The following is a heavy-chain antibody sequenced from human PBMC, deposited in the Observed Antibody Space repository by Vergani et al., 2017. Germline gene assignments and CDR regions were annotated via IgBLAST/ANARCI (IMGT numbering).Heavy chain of an antibody. V-gene: IGHV3-7*01. CDR2: IKQDGSEK. CDR3: ARDAPYYDCWSGYYPSFDY. D-gene: IGHD3-3*01. J-gene: IGHJ4*02. Sequence: EVQLVESGGGLVQPGGSLRLSCAASGFTFSSYWMSWVRQAPGKGLEWVANIKQDGSEKYYVDSVKGRFTISRDNAKNSLYLQMNSLRAEDTAVYYCARDAPYYDCWSGYYPSFDYWGQGTLVTVSS. CDR1: GFTFSSYW.